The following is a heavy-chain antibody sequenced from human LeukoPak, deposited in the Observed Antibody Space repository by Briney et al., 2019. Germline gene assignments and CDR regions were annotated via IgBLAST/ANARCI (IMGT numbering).Heavy chain of an antibody. CDR2: ISGDGGST. CDR3: AKDMSDHYYGSGSSIYYYYGMDV. CDR1: GFTFDDYA. V-gene: IGHV3-43*02. J-gene: IGHJ6*02. Sequence: GGSLRLSCAASGFTFDDYAMHWVRQAPGKGLEWVPLISGDGGSTYYADSVKGRFTISRDNSKNSLYLQMNSLRTEDTALYYCAKDMSDHYYGSGSSIYYYYGMDVWGQGTTVTVSS. D-gene: IGHD3-10*01.